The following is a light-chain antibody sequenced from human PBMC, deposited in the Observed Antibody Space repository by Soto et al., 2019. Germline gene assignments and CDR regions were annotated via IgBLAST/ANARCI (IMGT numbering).Light chain of an antibody. J-gene: IGLJ1*01. CDR1: SDIGNYNL. Sequence: QSAVTQPASVSGSPGQSVTISCSGSDIGNYNLVSWYQHLPGRAPKLLIFEVTMRPSGISDRFSGSKSASTASLTISGLQAEDEGDYYCASYAGSRTYVFGSGPKLTVL. CDR2: EVT. V-gene: IGLV2-23*02. CDR3: ASYAGSRTYV.